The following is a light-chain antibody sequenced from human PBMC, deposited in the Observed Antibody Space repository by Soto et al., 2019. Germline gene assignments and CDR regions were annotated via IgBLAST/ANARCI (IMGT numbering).Light chain of an antibody. CDR2: DAS. V-gene: IGKV1-5*01. CDR3: QQHNSYSRT. Sequence: DIQMTQSPSTLSASVGDRVTITCRASQSISSWLAWYQQKPGKAPKLLIYDASSLESGVPSRFGGSGSGTEFTLTISSLQPDDFATYYCQQHNSYSRTFGQGTKVEIK. J-gene: IGKJ1*01. CDR1: QSISSW.